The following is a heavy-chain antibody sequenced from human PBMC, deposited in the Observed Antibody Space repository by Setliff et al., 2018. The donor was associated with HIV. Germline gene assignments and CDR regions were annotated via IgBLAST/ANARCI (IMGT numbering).Heavy chain of an antibody. CDR3: ASARIPTGGTSTSLDY. CDR2: ISRNSDVI. V-gene: IGHV3-11*06. J-gene: IGHJ4*02. Sequence: PGGSLRLSCAASGFSFRDYYMNWIRQAPGKGLEWVAGISRNSDVIGYVDSAKGRFTISRDNSNNTLYLQMNSLRPEDTAVYYCASARIPTGGTSTSLDYWGQGALVTVSS. CDR1: GFSFRDYY. D-gene: IGHD1-1*01.